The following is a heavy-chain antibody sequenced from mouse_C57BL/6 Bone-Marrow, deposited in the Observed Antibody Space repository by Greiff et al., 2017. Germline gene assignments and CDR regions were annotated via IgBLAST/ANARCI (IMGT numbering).Heavy chain of an antibody. Sequence: EVHLVESGGDLVKPGGSLKLSCAASGFTFSSYGMSWVRQTPDKRLEWVATISSGGSYTYYPDSVKGRFTISRDNAKNTLYLQMSSLKSEDTAMYYCARRLAYWGQGTLVTVSA. CDR2: ISSGGSYT. CDR1: GFTFSSYG. J-gene: IGHJ3*01. V-gene: IGHV5-6*01. CDR3: ARRLAY.